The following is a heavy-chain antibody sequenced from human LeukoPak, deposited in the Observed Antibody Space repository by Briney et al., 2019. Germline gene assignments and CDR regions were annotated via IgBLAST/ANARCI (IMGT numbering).Heavy chain of an antibody. CDR2: INHGGGT. CDR1: GGSFSDYF. D-gene: IGHD4-17*01. CDR3: ARGEDGTGDYRPTYFDS. J-gene: IGHJ4*02. Sequence: SETLSLTCAVYGGSFSDYFWNWIRQTPGKGLEWIGEINHGGGTKYNPSLKSRATISVDTSKKQFSLNLTSVTAADTAVYYCARGEDGTGDYRPTYFDSWGQGTQVTVSS. V-gene: IGHV4-34*01.